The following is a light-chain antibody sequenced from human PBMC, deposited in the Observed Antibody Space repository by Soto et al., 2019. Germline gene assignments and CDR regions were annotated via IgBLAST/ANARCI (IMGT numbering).Light chain of an antibody. CDR3: QQYNNWPPFT. Sequence: EIVMTQSPATLSMSPGETATLSCRASHSVNTNLAWYQQKPGQAPRPLIYSASTRATGLPARFSGSGSGTEFTLTISSLQSEDFAVYYCQQYNNWPPFTFGPGTKVDIK. J-gene: IGKJ3*01. CDR1: HSVNTN. V-gene: IGKV3-15*01. CDR2: SAS.